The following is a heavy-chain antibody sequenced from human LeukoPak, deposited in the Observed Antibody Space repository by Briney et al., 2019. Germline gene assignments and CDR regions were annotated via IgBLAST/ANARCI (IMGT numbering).Heavy chain of an antibody. D-gene: IGHD5-18*01. CDR1: GFTVSSNY. Sequence: GGSLRLSCAASGFTVSSNYMSWVRQAPGKGLEWVSITYSGGSTYYADSVKGRFTISRDNSKNTLYLQMNSLRAEDTAVYYCARVWNSYGNYWGQGTLVTVSS. J-gene: IGHJ4*02. CDR3: ARVWNSYGNY. V-gene: IGHV3-66*02. CDR2: TYSGGST.